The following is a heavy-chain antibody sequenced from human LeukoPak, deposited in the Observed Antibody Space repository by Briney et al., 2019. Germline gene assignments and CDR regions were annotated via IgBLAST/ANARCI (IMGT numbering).Heavy chain of an antibody. CDR1: GGSISSYY. CDR3: ARSYGDYHFDY. D-gene: IGHD4-17*01. V-gene: IGHV4-59*08. Sequence: PSETLSLTCTVSGGSISSYYWSWIRQPPGKGREWIGYIYYSGSTNYNPSLKSRVTISVDTSKNQFSLKLSSVTAADTAVYYCARSYGDYHFDYWGQGTLVTVSS. J-gene: IGHJ4*02. CDR2: IYYSGST.